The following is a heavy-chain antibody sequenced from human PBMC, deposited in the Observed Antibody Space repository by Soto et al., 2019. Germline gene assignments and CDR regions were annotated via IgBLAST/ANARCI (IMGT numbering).Heavy chain of an antibody. Sequence: GGSLRLSCAASGFTFSSYDMHWVRQATGEGLEWVSAIGTAGDTYYPGSVKGRFTISSENAKNSLYLQLNSLRAEDTAFYYCAKDKQRWLQNWGQVTLVTVSS. CDR3: AKDKQRWLQN. CDR2: IGTAGDT. D-gene: IGHD5-18*01. CDR1: GFTFSSYD. J-gene: IGHJ4*02. V-gene: IGHV3-13*01.